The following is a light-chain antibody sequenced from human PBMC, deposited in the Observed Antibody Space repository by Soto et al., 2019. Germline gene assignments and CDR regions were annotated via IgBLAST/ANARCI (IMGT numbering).Light chain of an antibody. J-gene: IGLJ1*01. CDR2: GNS. CDR3: QSYDSSLSGYV. Sequence: QSVLTQPPSVSVAPGQRVTISCTGSSSNIGAGYDVHWYQQLPGTAPKLLIYGNSNRPSGVPDRFSGSKSGTSASLAITGLQAEDEADYHCQSYDSSLSGYVFGTGTKVTVL. CDR1: SSNIGAGYD. V-gene: IGLV1-40*01.